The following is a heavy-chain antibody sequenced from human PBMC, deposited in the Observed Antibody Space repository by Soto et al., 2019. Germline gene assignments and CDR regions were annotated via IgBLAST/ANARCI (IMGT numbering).Heavy chain of an antibody. V-gene: IGHV3-30*03. J-gene: IGHJ4*02. CDR2: ISYDGSNK. CDR1: GFTFSSYG. CDR3: ARVLRGYSGFEDYYDY. D-gene: IGHD5-12*01. Sequence: GGSLRLSCAASGFTFSSYGMHWVRQAPGKGLEWVAVISYDGSNKYYADSVKGRFTISRDNSKNTLYLQMNSLRAGDTAVYYCARVLRGYSGFEDYYDYWGQGALVTVSS.